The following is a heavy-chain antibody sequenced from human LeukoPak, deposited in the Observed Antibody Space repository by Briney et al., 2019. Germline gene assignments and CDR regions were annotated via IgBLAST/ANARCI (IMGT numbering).Heavy chain of an antibody. CDR3: ARVQVSDDNYGFFDY. J-gene: IGHJ4*02. CDR2: INPNSGGS. V-gene: IGHV1-2*02. CDR1: GYTFPANY. Sequence: GRSVSLSCKASGYTFPANYMHWVRQAPGQGLEWMGWINPNSGGSNCAQKFQGRVTMTRETSISTAYKELSRLSSDDTAVYYCARVQVSDDNYGFFDYWGQGTLHRVL. D-gene: IGHD5-18*01.